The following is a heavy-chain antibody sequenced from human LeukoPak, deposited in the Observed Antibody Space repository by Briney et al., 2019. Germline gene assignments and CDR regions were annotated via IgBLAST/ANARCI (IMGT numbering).Heavy chain of an antibody. D-gene: IGHD1-26*01. CDR3: ARDSERAFDY. Sequence: SETPSLTCTVSGGSISSYYWSWIRQPPGKGLEWIGYIYYSGSTNYNPSLKSRVTISADTSKNQFSLKLSSVTAADTAVYYCARDSERAFDYWGQGTLVTVSS. CDR1: GGSISSYY. J-gene: IGHJ4*02. CDR2: IYYSGST. V-gene: IGHV4-59*01.